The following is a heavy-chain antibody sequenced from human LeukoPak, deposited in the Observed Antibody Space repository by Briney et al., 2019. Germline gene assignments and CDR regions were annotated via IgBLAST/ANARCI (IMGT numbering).Heavy chain of an antibody. CDR1: GFTFSSYG. Sequence: GGSLRLSCAASGFTFSSYGMHWVRQAPGKGLEWVAVISYDGSNKYYADSVKGRFTISRDNPKNTLYLQMNSLRAEDTAVYYCAKDLGSGVWATYFDNGG. CDR2: ISYDGSNK. J-gene: IGHJ4*01. CDR3: AKDLGSGVWATYFDN. V-gene: IGHV3-30*18. D-gene: IGHD3-10*01.